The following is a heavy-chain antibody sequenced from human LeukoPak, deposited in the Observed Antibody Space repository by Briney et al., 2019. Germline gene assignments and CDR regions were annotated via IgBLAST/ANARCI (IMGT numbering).Heavy chain of an antibody. CDR1: GFAFSSYT. J-gene: IGHJ4*02. CDR3: APGRPGYYSVS. Sequence: PGGSLRLSCADSGFAFSSYTMSWVRQAPGKGLEWVSAISGSGGRTYYADSVKGRFTISRDNSKNTLYLQMNSLRAEDTAVYYCAPGRPGYYSVSWGQGTLVTVSS. CDR2: ISGSGGRT. V-gene: IGHV3-23*01. D-gene: IGHD3-10*01.